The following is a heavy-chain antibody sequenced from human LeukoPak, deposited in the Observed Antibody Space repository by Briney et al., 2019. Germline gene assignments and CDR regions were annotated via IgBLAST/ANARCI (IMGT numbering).Heavy chain of an antibody. CDR1: GFTFSNYW. J-gene: IGHJ6*03. CDR3: ARVGVATTVHYYYYMDV. Sequence: GGSLRLSCVASGFTFSNYWMNWVRQAPGKGLEWVANINLDGSEKYYVDSVKGRFTISKDNAKHSLYLQMNSLRAEDTAVYYCARVGVATTVHYYYYMDVWGKGTTVTVSS. D-gene: IGHD4-11*01. V-gene: IGHV3-7*01. CDR2: INLDGSEK.